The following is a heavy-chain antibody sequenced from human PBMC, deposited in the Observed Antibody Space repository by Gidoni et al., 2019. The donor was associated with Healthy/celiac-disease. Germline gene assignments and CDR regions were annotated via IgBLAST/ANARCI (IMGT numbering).Heavy chain of an antibody. D-gene: IGHD6-13*01. V-gene: IGHV4-38-2*01. CDR2: IYHSGRT. CDR1: GYAISSGYY. J-gene: IGHJ4*02. CDR3: ARGHSSSWYFAEQYYFDY. Sequence: QVQLQESGPGLVKPSETLSRTCAVSGYAISSGYYCGWIRQHPGKGLEWSGGIYHSGRTYYNPSLNSLVTISVDTSKTQFSLKLSSVTAADTAVYYCARGHSSSWYFAEQYYFDYWGQGTLVTVTS.